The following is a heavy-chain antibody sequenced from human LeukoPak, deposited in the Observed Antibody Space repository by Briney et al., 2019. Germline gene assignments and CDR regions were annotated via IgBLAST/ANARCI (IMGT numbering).Heavy chain of an antibody. CDR1: GYSFTSYW. D-gene: IGHD6-19*01. CDR3: AIFIAVAGTGVFDI. CDR2: IYPGDSDI. J-gene: IGHJ3*02. V-gene: IGHV5-51*01. Sequence: GESLKISCKGSGYSFTSYWIGWVRQMPGKGLEWMGIIYPGDSDIRYSPSFQGQVTISADKSISTAYLQWSSLKASDTAMYYCAIFIAVAGTGVFDIWAKGKMVTFSS.